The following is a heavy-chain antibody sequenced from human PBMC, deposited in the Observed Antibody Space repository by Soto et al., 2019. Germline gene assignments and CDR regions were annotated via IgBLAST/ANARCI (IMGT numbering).Heavy chain of an antibody. Sequence: SETLSLTCSVSGASVSDNTFYWSWLRQSPGKGLEWIGYIYYSGTTNYTPSLKGRFTISVETSKNQFSLRLNSVTAADTALYYCARGFGSSWYYFDYWGQGTLVTVSS. V-gene: IGHV4-61*01. CDR1: GASVSDNTFY. CDR2: IYYSGTT. J-gene: IGHJ4*02. D-gene: IGHD6-13*01. CDR3: ARGFGSSWYYFDY.